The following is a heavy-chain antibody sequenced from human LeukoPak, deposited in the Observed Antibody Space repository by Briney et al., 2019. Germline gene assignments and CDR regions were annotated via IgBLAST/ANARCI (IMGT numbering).Heavy chain of an antibody. D-gene: IGHD3-9*01. CDR2: IYYSGST. CDR1: GGSISSSSYY. Sequence: PSETLSLTCTVSGGSISSSSYYWGWIRQPPGKGLEWIGSIYYSGSTYYNPSLKSRVTISVDTSRNQFSLKLSSVTAADTAVYYCARGGKDEVLRYFDWLLDWGQGTLVTVSS. J-gene: IGHJ4*02. V-gene: IGHV4-39*07. CDR3: ARGGKDEVLRYFDWLLD.